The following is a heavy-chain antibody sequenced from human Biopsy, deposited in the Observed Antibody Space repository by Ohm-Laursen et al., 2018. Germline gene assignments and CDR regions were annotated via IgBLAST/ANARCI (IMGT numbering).Heavy chain of an antibody. Sequence: GTLSLTCSVSGGSIISYYWTWIRQPPGKGLEWIGHVYNGGNNNYNPSLKSRVTISKDTSKNQFSLQVNSVTAADTAVNYCARTPRDSFWSGSYKRGLWFDPWGQGTLVIVSS. J-gene: IGHJ5*02. CDR1: GGSIISYY. CDR3: ARTPRDSFWSGSYKRGLWFDP. V-gene: IGHV4-59*01. D-gene: IGHD3-3*01. CDR2: VYNGGNN.